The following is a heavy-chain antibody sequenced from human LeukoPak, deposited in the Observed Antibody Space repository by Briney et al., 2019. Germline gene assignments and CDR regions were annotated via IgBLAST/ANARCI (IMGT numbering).Heavy chain of an antibody. D-gene: IGHD6-25*01. CDR1: GFTFSSYG. Sequence: GGYLRLSCAASGFTFSSYGMHWVRQAPGKGLEWVAVISYDGSNKYYADSVKGRFTISRDNSKNTLYLQMNSLRAEDTAVYYCALLPQRDPIDYWGQGTLVTVSS. CDR3: ALLPQRDPIDY. CDR2: ISYDGSNK. V-gene: IGHV3-30*03. J-gene: IGHJ4*02.